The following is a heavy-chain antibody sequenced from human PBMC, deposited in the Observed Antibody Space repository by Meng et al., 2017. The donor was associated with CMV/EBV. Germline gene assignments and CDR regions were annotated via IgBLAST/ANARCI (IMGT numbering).Heavy chain of an antibody. CDR2: INSDGSST. D-gene: IGHD4-11*01. Sequence: ESLKISCAASGFTFSSYWMHWVRQAPGKGLVWVSRINSDGSSTSYADSVKGRFTISRDNAKNTLYLQMNSLRAEDTAVYYCARGYSNYYYYYGMDVWGQGTTVTVSS. CDR3: ARGYSNYYYYYGMDV. V-gene: IGHV3-74*01. J-gene: IGHJ6*02. CDR1: GFTFSSYW.